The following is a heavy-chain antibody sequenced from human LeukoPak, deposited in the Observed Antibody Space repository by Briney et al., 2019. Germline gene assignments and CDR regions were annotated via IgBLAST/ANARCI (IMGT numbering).Heavy chain of an antibody. CDR3: ARAREDFGVVIGYYFDY. J-gene: IGHJ4*02. D-gene: IGHD3-3*01. CDR1: GYTFTCYY. V-gene: IGHV1-2*02. Sequence: ASVKVSCKAPGYTFTCYYMHWVRQAPGQGLEWMGWINPNSGGTNYAQKFQGRVTMTRDTSISTAYMELSRLRSDDTAVYYCARAREDFGVVIGYYFDYWGQGTLVTVSS. CDR2: INPNSGGT.